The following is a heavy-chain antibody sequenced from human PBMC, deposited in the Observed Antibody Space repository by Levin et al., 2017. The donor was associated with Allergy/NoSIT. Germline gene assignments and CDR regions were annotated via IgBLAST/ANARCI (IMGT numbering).Heavy chain of an antibody. CDR3: ARDYSWSSDS. Sequence: GGSLRLSCAASGFTFSSYSMNWVRQAPGKGLEWISYIRHNSEIISYADSVKGRFTISRDNAKNSLYLQMNSLGVADTAVYYCARDYSWSSDSWGQGTLVTVSS. D-gene: IGHD2-8*02. V-gene: IGHV3-48*04. J-gene: IGHJ4*02. CDR2: IRHNSEII. CDR1: GFTFSSYS.